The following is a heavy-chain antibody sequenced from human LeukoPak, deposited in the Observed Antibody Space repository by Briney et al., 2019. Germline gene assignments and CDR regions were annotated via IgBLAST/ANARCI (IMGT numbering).Heavy chain of an antibody. J-gene: IGHJ4*02. CDR1: GYTLTELS. D-gene: IGHD5-12*01. V-gene: IGHV1-24*01. Sequence: GASVKVSCKVSGYTLTELSMHWVRQAPGKGLEWMGGFDPEDGETIYAQKFQGRVTMTEDTSTDTAYMELSSLRSEDTAVYYCATSISGPTQGGFDYWGQGTLVTVSS. CDR2: FDPEDGET. CDR3: ATSISGPTQGGFDY.